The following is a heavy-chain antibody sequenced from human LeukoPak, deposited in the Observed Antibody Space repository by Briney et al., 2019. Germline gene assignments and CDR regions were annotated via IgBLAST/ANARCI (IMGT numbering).Heavy chain of an antibody. Sequence: SVKVSCKASGGTFSSYAISWVRQAPGQGLEWMGRIIPIFGIANYAQRFQGRVTITADKSTSTAYMELSSLRSEDTAVYYCARDSYCSSTSCTDYWGQGTLVTVSS. CDR3: ARDSYCSSTSCTDY. CDR2: IIPIFGIA. D-gene: IGHD2-2*01. CDR1: GGTFSSYA. J-gene: IGHJ4*02. V-gene: IGHV1-69*04.